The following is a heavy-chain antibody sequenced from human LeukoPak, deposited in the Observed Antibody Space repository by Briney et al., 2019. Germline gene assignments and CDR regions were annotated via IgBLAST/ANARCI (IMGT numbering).Heavy chain of an antibody. D-gene: IGHD2-2*01. J-gene: IGHJ5*02. V-gene: IGHV1-8*01. Sequence: ASVKVSCKASGYTFTSYDINWVRQATGQGLAWMGWMNPNSGNTGYAQKFQGRVTMTRNTSISTAYMELSSLGSEDTAVYYCARGRMGRVPAAVRFDPWGQGTLVTVSS. CDR1: GYTFTSYD. CDR2: MNPNSGNT. CDR3: ARGRMGRVPAAVRFDP.